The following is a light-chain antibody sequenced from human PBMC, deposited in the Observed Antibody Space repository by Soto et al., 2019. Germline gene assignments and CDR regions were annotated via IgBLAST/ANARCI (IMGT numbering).Light chain of an antibody. V-gene: IGKV3-20*01. CDR3: HQYGNSPST. CDR2: DAF. CDR1: QSVSSY. J-gene: IGKJ1*01. Sequence: EIVMTQSPVTLSVSPGERATLSCRASQSVSSYLAWYQQRPGQAPRLLIYDAFSRAPGIPARFSGGGSGTDFTLTVSRLEPEDFAVYYCHQYGNSPSTFGQGTKVDIK.